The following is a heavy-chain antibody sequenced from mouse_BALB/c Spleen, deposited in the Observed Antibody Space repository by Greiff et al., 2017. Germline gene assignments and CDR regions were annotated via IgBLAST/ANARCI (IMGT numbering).Heavy chain of an antibody. D-gene: IGHD1-1*01. CDR2: IDPENGDT. Sequence: EVQLQQSGAELVRSGASVKLSCTASGFNIKDYYMHWVKQRPEQGLEWIGWIDPENGDTEYAPKFQGKATMTADTSSNTAYLQLSSLTSEDTAVYYCNARLGDQIYYYGSSWDYWGQGTTLTVSS. J-gene: IGHJ2*01. V-gene: IGHV14-4*02. CDR1: GFNIKDYY. CDR3: NARLGDQIYYYGSSWDY.